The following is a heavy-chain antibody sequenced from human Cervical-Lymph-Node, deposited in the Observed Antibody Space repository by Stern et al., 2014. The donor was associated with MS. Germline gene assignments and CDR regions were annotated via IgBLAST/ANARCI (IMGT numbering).Heavy chain of an antibody. D-gene: IGHD3-22*01. J-gene: IGHJ4*02. CDR2: IYYSGNT. V-gene: IGHV4-30-4*01. CDR3: ARDSSGYYSNFDY. CDR1: GGSISSGDYY. Sequence: QVQLQESGPGLVKPSQTLSLTCTVSGGSISSGDYYWSWIRQPPGKGLEWIGYIYYSGNTYYTPSLKSRVTISVDTSKNQFSLKLSSVTAADTAVYYCARDSSGYYSNFDYWGQGTLVTVSS.